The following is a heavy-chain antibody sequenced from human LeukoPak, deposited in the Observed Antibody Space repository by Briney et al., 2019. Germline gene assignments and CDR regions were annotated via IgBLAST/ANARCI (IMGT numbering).Heavy chain of an antibody. Sequence: GGSLRLSCAASGFIFSNYAMSWVRQAPGKGLEWASAISGSGGSTYYADSVKGRFTISRDNSKNTLYLQMNSLRAEDTAVYYCAKDLGSCSSTSCYHVYWGQGTLVTVSS. D-gene: IGHD2-2*01. CDR2: ISGSGGST. CDR3: AKDLGSCSSTSCYHVY. J-gene: IGHJ4*02. CDR1: GFIFSNYA. V-gene: IGHV3-23*01.